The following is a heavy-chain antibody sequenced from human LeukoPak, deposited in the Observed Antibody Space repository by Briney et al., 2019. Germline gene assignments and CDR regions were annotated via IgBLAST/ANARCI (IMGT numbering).Heavy chain of an antibody. J-gene: IGHJ3*02. CDR1: GYTFNAYG. V-gene: IGHV1-18*01. Sequence: ASVKVSCKASGYTFNAYGISWVRQAPGQGLEWMGWISAYNGNTNYAQKVQGRVTMTTDTSTSTAYMELRSLRSDDTAVYYCARAAPASVIHDAFGIWGQGTMVTVSS. CDR2: ISAYNGNT. D-gene: IGHD2-21*01. CDR3: ARAAPASVIHDAFGI.